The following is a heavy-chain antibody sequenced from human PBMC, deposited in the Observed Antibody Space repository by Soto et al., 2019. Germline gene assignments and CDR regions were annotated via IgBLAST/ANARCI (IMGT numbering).Heavy chain of an antibody. J-gene: IGHJ5*02. CDR3: ARDLFCSGGSCYSNWFDP. CDR2: IGAYNGNT. Sequence: ASVKVSCKASGYTFTSYGISWVLQAPGQGLEWMGWIGAYNGNTNYAQKLQGRVTMTTDTSTSTAYMELRSLRSDDTAVYYCARDLFCSGGSCYSNWFDPWGQGTLVTVSS. CDR1: GYTFTSYG. V-gene: IGHV1-18*04. D-gene: IGHD2-15*01.